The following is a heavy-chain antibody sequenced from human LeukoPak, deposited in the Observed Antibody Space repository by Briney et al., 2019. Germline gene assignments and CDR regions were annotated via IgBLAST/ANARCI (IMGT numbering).Heavy chain of an antibody. V-gene: IGHV1-69*04. D-gene: IGHD3-10*01. J-gene: IGHJ4*02. CDR3: AREPSMVRGADIDY. Sequence: SVKVSCKASGGTFSSYAISWVRQAPGQGLEWMGRIIPILGIANYAQKFQGRVTITADKSTSTAYMELSSLRSEDTAVYYCAREPSMVRGADIDYWGQGTLVTVSS. CDR2: IIPILGIA. CDR1: GGTFSSYA.